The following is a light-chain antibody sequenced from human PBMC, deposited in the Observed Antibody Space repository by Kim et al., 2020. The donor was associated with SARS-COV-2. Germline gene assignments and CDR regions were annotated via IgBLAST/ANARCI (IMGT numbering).Light chain of an antibody. Sequence: AFGGDRGTSTSRASQSISSWLAWYQQKPGNAPKFLLYKATSLKSGVPQRFSGRGSETEFTHTIRSLEPDDFATYYCQQYNSYPCPLAQGTKLEF. CDR1: QSISSW. CDR3: QQYNSYPCP. V-gene: IGKV1-5*03. J-gene: IGKJ2*02. CDR2: KAT.